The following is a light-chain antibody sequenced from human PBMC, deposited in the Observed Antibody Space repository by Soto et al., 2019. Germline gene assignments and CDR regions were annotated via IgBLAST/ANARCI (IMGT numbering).Light chain of an antibody. CDR3: GADHGSGSNFVVV. V-gene: IGLV9-49*01. Sequence: QSALTQPPSASASLGASVTLTYTLSSGYSNYKVDWYQQRPGKGPRFVMRVGTGGIVGSKGDGIPDRFSVLGSGLNRYLTIKNIQEEDESDYHCGADHGSGSNFVVVFGGGTKLTVL. CDR2: VGTGGIVG. J-gene: IGLJ2*01. CDR1: SGYSNYK.